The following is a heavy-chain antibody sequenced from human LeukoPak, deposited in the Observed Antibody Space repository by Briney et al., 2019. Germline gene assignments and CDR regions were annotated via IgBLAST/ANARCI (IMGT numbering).Heavy chain of an antibody. CDR3: ARGYSSGWYELYMDV. J-gene: IGHJ6*03. V-gene: IGHV4-4*07. CDR1: GGSISSYY. D-gene: IGHD6-19*01. CDR2: IYTSGST. Sequence: SETLSLTCTVSGGSISSYYWSWIRQPAGKGLEWIGRIYTSGSTNYNPSLKSRVTMSVDTSKNQFSLKLSSVTAADTAVYYCARGYSSGWYELYMDVWGKGTTVTISS.